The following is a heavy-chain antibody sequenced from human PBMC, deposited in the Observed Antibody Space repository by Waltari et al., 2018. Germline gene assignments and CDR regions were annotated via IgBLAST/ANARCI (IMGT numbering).Heavy chain of an antibody. CDR1: GGSFSGYY. CDR2: INHSGST. D-gene: IGHD3-3*01. CDR3: ARGVLRFLEWFSAYYYYGMDV. V-gene: IGHV4-34*01. J-gene: IGHJ6*02. Sequence: QVQLQQWGAGLLKPSETLSLTCAVYGGSFSGYYWSWIRQPPGKGLEWIGEINHSGSTNYNPSLKSRVTISVDTSKNQFSLKLSSVTAADTAVYYCARGVLRFLEWFSAYYYYGMDVWGQGTTVTVSS.